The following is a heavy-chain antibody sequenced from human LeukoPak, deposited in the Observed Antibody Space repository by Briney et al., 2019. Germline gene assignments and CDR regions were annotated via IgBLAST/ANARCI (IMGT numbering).Heavy chain of an antibody. V-gene: IGHV3-7*03. D-gene: IGHD3-9*01. Sequence: GGSLRLSCAASGLTFRNFWMCWVRQAPGKGLEWVANIKTDGSEKYYVDSVKGRFTISRDNAKNPLYLQMNSLRAEDTAVYYCARDYTGYFPWGQGTLVIVSS. CDR2: IKTDGSEK. CDR1: GLTFRNFW. CDR3: ARDYTGYFP. J-gene: IGHJ5*02.